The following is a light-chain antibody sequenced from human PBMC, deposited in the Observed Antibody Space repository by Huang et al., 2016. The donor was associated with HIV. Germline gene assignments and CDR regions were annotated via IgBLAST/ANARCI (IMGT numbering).Light chain of an antibody. Sequence: EIVLTQSPATLSLSPGERATLSCWASQSIGSYLAWYQHKPGQAPSLLIFDASKRATGIPSRFSGRGSGTYFILTISNLEPEDFALYSCQQRNNWPLTFGGGTKVEI. CDR3: QQRNNWPLT. J-gene: IGKJ4*01. CDR2: DAS. V-gene: IGKV3-11*01. CDR1: QSIGSY.